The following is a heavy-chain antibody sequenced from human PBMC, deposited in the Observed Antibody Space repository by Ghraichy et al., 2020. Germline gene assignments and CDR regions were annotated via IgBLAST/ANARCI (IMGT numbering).Heavy chain of an antibody. CDR1: GGSFSGYY. Sequence: SETLSLTCAVYGGSFSGYYWSWIRQPPGKGLEWIGEINHSGSTNYNPSLKSRVTISVDTSKNQFSLKLSSVTAADTAVYYCARGDKAVAVDYWGQGTLVTVSS. J-gene: IGHJ4*02. D-gene: IGHD6-19*01. V-gene: IGHV4-34*01. CDR2: INHSGST. CDR3: ARGDKAVAVDY.